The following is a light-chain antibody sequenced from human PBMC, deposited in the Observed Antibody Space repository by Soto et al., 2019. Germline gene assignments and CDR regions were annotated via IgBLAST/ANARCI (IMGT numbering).Light chain of an antibody. CDR3: QQYGSSLLT. J-gene: IGKJ4*01. V-gene: IGKV3-20*01. Sequence: EIVLTQSPATLSLSPGERATLSCRASQSVSSYLAWYQQKPGQAPRLLIYDASSRATGIPDRFSGSGSGTDFTLTISRLEPEDFAVYYCQQYGSSLLTFGGGTKVEIK. CDR1: QSVSSY. CDR2: DAS.